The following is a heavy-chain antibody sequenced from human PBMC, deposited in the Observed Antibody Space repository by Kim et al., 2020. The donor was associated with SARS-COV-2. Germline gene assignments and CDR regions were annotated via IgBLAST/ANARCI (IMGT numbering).Heavy chain of an antibody. Sequence: GGSLRLSCAASGFSFEDYAMHWVRQAPGKGLEWVSGISWSSGSIGYADSVKGRFTISRDNAKNFLYLQINSLRSEDTAFYYWAKQGDAHDYYFDYLGQGILATVSS. V-gene: IGHV3-9*01. CDR1: GFSFEDYA. D-gene: IGHD1-1*01. CDR3: AKQGDAHDYYFDY. CDR2: ISWSSGSI. J-gene: IGHJ4*02.